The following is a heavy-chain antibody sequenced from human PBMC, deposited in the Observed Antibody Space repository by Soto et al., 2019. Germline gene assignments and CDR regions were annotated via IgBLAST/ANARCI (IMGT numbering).Heavy chain of an antibody. CDR1: GASIGSGSYY. D-gene: IGHD7-27*01. V-gene: IGHV4-31*03. CDR3: ARLTTIITGAFDD. CDR2: IYDSGRT. J-gene: IGHJ4*02. Sequence: SETLSLTCTVSGASIGSGSYYWSWIRQYPGEGLVWIGHIYDSGRTYYNPSLESRVSISIDTPKNEFSLTLTSVTAADTAVYYCARLTTIITGAFDDWGLGTVVTVSS.